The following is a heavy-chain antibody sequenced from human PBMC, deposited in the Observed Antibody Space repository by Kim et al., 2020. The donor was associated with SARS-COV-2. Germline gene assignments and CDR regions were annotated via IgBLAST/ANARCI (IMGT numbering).Heavy chain of an antibody. D-gene: IGHD3-22*01. V-gene: IGHV3-9*01. J-gene: IGHJ4*02. CDR3: AKSDYYDSSGLDY. Sequence: GGSLRLSCAASGFTFGDYAMHWVRQAPGKGLEWVSGISWNSGSIGYADSVKGRFTISRDNAKNSLYLQMNSLRAEDTALYYCAKSDYYDSSGLDYWGQGTLVTVSS. CDR2: ISWNSGSI. CDR1: GFTFGDYA.